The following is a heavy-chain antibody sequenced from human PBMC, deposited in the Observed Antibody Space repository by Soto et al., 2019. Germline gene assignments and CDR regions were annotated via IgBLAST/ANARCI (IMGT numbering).Heavy chain of an antibody. D-gene: IGHD3-9*01. J-gene: IGHJ4*02. CDR1: GFTFSSYD. Sequence: GGSLRLSCAASGFTFSSYDMHWVRQATGKGLEWVSAIGTAGDTYYPGSVKGRFTISRENAKNSLYLQMNSLRAGDTAVYYCVRGSRDDILTGYNDYWGQGTLFTVSS. CDR2: IGTAGDT. CDR3: VRGSRDDILTGYNDY. V-gene: IGHV3-13*01.